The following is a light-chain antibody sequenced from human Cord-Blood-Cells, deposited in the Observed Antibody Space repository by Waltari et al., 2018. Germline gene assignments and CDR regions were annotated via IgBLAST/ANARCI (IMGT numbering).Light chain of an antibody. CDR1: SSGGGRYNL. J-gene: IGLJ3*02. Sequence: QSALTPPSFLSGSPGKAIPIPCTGTSSGGGRYNLVFWLQPHPGKAPKLMIYEGRKRPSGVSNRFSGSKSGNTASLTISGLQAEDEADYYCCSYAGSSTWVFGGGTKLTVL. CDR3: CSYAGSSTWV. CDR2: EGR. V-gene: IGLV2-23*01.